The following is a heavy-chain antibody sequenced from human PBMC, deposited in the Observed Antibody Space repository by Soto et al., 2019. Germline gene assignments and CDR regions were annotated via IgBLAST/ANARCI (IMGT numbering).Heavy chain of an antibody. CDR3: ARDNRYSGSAKATCDY. CDR2: INAGNGNT. J-gene: IGHJ4*02. V-gene: IGHV1-3*01. CDR1: GYTFTSYA. Sequence: QVQLVQSGAEVKKPGASVKVSCKASGYTFTSYAMHWVRQAPVQRLEWMGWINAGNGNTKYSQKFQGRVTITRDTSASTAYMELSSLRSEDTAVYYCARDNRYSGSAKATCDYWGQGALVTVSS. D-gene: IGHD1-26*01.